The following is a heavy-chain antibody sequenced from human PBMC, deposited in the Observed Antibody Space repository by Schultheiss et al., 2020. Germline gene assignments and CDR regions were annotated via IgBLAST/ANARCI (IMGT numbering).Heavy chain of an antibody. CDR1: GGSISSGGYY. Sequence: SETLSLTCTVSGGSISSGGYYWSWIRQHPGKGLEWIGSIYYSGSTNYNPSLKSRVTISVDTSKNQFSLKLSSVTAADTAVYYCARVYGDGYNIWGQGTLVTVSS. CDR3: ARVYGDGYNI. J-gene: IGHJ4*02. D-gene: IGHD5-24*01. V-gene: IGHV4-39*07. CDR2: IYYSGST.